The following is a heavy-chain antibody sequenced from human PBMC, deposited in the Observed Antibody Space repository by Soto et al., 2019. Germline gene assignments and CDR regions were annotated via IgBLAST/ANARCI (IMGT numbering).Heavy chain of an antibody. J-gene: IGHJ6*02. Sequence: LRLSCAASGFTFNTYGMTWVRQAPGKGLEWVSTVSGSGGGTYYADSVKGRFTISRVNSKNSLYLQMNSLRAEDTAVYYCARDHKGGYYYYGMDVWGQGTTVTVSS. CDR2: VSGSGGGT. CDR1: GFTFNTYG. V-gene: IGHV3-23*01. CDR3: ARDHKGGYYYYGMDV.